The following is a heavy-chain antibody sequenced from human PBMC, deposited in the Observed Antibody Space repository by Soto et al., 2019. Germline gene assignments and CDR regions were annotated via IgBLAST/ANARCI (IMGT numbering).Heavy chain of an antibody. V-gene: IGHV3-23*01. J-gene: IGHJ4*02. CDR1: GFTFSSYA. Sequence: XGSLRLSCAASGFTFSSYAMSWVRQAPGKGLEWVSAISGSGGSTYYADSVKGRFTISRDNSKNTLYLQMNSLRAEDTAVYYCAKDRGTYYYDSSGLYFDYWGQGTLVTVSS. CDR2: ISGSGGST. CDR3: AKDRGTYYYDSSGLYFDY. D-gene: IGHD3-22*01.